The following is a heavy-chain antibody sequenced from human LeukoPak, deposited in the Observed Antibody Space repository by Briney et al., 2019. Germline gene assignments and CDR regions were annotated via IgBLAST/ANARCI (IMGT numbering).Heavy chain of an antibody. D-gene: IGHD6-13*01. CDR2: ISSSSSTI. V-gene: IGHV3-48*04. CDR3: AKDTGIAAAGTPFDY. CDR1: GFTFSSYS. Sequence: GGSLRLSCAASGFTFSSYSMNWVRQAPGKGLEWVSYISSSSSTIYYADSVKGRFTISRDNAKNSLYLQMNSLRAEDTAVYYCAKDTGIAAAGTPFDYWGQGTLVTVSS. J-gene: IGHJ4*02.